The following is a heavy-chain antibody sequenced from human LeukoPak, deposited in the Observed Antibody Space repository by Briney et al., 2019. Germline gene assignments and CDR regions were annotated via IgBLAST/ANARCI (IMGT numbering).Heavy chain of an antibody. Sequence: GGSLRLSCAASGFTFSSYAMSWVRQAPGKGLEWVSAISGSGGSTYYADSVKGRFAISRDNSKNTLYLQMNSLKAEDTAVYYCAKPARGYYYYGMDVWGQGTTVTVSS. CDR3: AKPARGYYYYGMDV. V-gene: IGHV3-23*01. CDR2: ISGSGGST. J-gene: IGHJ6*02. D-gene: IGHD3-10*01. CDR1: GFTFSSYA.